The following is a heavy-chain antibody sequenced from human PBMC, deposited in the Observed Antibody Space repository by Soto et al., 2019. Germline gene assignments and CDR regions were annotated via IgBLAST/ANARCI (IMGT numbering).Heavy chain of an antibody. CDR3: GAGHDSSWSYTLEY. CDR2: IDGDGANT. V-gene: IGHV3-74*01. J-gene: IGHJ4*02. Sequence: EVQLVESGGGLVQPGGSLTLSCEASGFTFSDYRMHWVRQAPGKGLVWVSRIDGDGANTIYADSVRGRFTISRDNAKNMRYLHMNSLRVEDTAVYYCGAGHDSSWSYTLEYWGQGGLVTVSS. D-gene: IGHD3-22*01. CDR1: GFTFSDYR.